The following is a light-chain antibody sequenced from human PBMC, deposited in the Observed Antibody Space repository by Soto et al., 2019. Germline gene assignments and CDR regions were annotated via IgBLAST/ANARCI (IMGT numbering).Light chain of an antibody. CDR1: SSVVGGYNS. Sequence: QSVLTQPASVSGSPGQSIAISCTGTSSVVGGYNSVSWYQQHPGKAPKLMIYNVSNRPSGVSDRFSGSKSGNTASLTISGLQAEDEADYYCSSYTSSXTYVFGTGTKVTVL. V-gene: IGLV2-14*03. CDR3: SSYTSSXTYV. CDR2: NVS. J-gene: IGLJ1*01.